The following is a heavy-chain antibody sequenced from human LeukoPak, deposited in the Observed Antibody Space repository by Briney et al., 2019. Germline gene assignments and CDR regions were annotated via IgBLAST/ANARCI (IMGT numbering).Heavy chain of an antibody. Sequence: GGSLRLSCAASGFTFSSYRMHWVPQAPRKGLEGGAVIWYDGSNKYYADSVKGRFTISRDNSKNTLYLQMNSLRAEDTAVYYCARENYDILTGYPYGMDVWGQGTTVTVSS. J-gene: IGHJ6*02. D-gene: IGHD3-9*01. CDR3: ARENYDILTGYPYGMDV. CDR2: IWYDGSNK. CDR1: GFTFSSYR. V-gene: IGHV3-33*01.